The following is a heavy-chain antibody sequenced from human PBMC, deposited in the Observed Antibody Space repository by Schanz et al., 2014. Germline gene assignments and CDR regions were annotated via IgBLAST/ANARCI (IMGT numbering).Heavy chain of an antibody. J-gene: IGHJ6*03. CDR3: AKGPYYYYDMDV. CDR2: IWADGTNE. Sequence: QGQLVESGGGVVQPGKSLRLSCATSGFIFRSFGIHWVRRTPGKGVEWVAVIWADGTNEYYADSVKGRFTISGDSSKYTMYLQMNRLRADDTAVYYSAKGPYYYYDMDVWGNGTTVTVSS. V-gene: IGHV3-33*06. CDR1: GFIFRSFG.